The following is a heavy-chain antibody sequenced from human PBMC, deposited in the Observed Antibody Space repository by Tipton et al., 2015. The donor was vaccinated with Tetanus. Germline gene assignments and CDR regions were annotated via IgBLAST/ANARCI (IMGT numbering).Heavy chain of an antibody. CDR3: ARHRRDYGSGIYFDTRDAFDM. J-gene: IGHJ3*02. Sequence: EVQLVQSGAEVKEPGESLKISCRGSGYSFYRYWIAWVRHMPGKGLEWMGIIYPGDSDIRYSPTFQGQVTFSVDKSISTAYLQWSSLKASDSATYYCARHRRDYGSGIYFDTRDAFDMWGQGTKVTVSS. V-gene: IGHV5-51*01. CDR2: IYPGDSDI. D-gene: IGHD3-10*01. CDR1: GYSFYRYW.